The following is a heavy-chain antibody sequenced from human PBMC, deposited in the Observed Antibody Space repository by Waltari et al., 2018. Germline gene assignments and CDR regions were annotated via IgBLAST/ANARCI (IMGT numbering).Heavy chain of an antibody. CDR2: ISWNSGSI. CDR1: GFTFDDYA. CDR3: AKGVGSTPYYGMDV. J-gene: IGHJ6*02. V-gene: IGHV3-9*03. Sequence: EVQLVESGGGLVQPGRSLRLSCAASGFTFDDYAMHWVRQAPGKGLEWVSGISWNSGSIGYADSVKGRFTISRDNAKNSLYLQMNSLRAEDMALYYCAKGVGSTPYYGMDVWGQGTTVTVSS. D-gene: IGHD1-26*01.